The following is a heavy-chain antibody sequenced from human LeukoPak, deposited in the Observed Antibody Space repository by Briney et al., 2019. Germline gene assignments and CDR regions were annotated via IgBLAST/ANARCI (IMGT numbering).Heavy chain of an antibody. CDR2: IYSSGST. V-gene: IGHV4-59*01. Sequence: SETLSLTCTVSGVSISSYYWSWIRQPPGKGLERIGYIYSSGSTNYNSSLKSRVTISVDTSKNQFSLKLTPVTAADTAVYYCARSGGYSSPQNYWGQGTLVTVSP. CDR3: ARSGGYSSPQNY. D-gene: IGHD6-19*01. CDR1: GVSISSYY. J-gene: IGHJ4*02.